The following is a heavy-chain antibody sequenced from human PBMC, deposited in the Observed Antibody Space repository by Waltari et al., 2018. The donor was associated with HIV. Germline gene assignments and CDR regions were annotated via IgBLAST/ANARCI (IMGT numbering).Heavy chain of an antibody. D-gene: IGHD3-3*01. Sequence: QVQLVQSEAEVKQPGASVKVSCKASGYTFINHDINWVRRAAGRGLEWMGWMSPHSGKTGFAQKFQGRVTLTGDASIDTAYLELSGLTSQHTAVYYCAIAHRGAIFGDHWGQGTPVTVSS. CDR3: AIAHRGAIFGDH. CDR1: GYTFINHD. J-gene: IGHJ5*02. V-gene: IGHV1-8*01. CDR2: MSPHSGKT.